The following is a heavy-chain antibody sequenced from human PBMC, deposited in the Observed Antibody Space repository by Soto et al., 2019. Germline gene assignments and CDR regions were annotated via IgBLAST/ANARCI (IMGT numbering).Heavy chain of an antibody. V-gene: IGHV2-5*02. CDR2: IYWDDDK. CDR1: GFSLSTSGVG. CDR3: VHQDLHNNTYYFDI. J-gene: IGHJ2*01. D-gene: IGHD1-1*01. Sequence: QITVKESGPKLVKPSQTLTLTCDFSGFSLSTSGVGVGWVRQPPGKAPEWLALIYWDDDKRYRPSLKSRLSITKDTSKDQVVFTMTNMNQVDTATYYCVHQDLHNNTYYFDIWGRGTLVTVSS.